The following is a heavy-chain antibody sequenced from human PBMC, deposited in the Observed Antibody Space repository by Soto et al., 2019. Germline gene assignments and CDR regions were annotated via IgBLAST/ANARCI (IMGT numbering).Heavy chain of an antibody. J-gene: IGHJ4*02. Sequence: GGSLRLSCAASGFTVSSNYMSWVRQAPGMGLEWVSVIYSGGSTYYADSVKGRFTISRDNSKNTLYLQMNSLRAEDTAVYYCARSGSWYSFFDYWGQGTLVTVSS. CDR2: IYSGGST. CDR3: ARSGSWYSFFDY. V-gene: IGHV3-66*01. CDR1: GFTVSSNY. D-gene: IGHD2-15*01.